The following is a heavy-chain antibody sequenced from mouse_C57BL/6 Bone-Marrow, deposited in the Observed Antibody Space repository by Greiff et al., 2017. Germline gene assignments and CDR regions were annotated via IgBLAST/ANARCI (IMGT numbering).Heavy chain of an antibody. Sequence: VQLQESGAELARPGASVKLSCKASGYTFTSYGISWVKQRTGQGLEWIGEIYPRSGNTYYNEKFKGKATLTADKSSSTAYMELRSLTSEDSAVYFCARGTSCAMDYWGQGTSVTVSS. CDR3: ARGTSCAMDY. V-gene: IGHV1-81*01. CDR1: GYTFTSYG. D-gene: IGHD3-3*01. CDR2: IYPRSGNT. J-gene: IGHJ4*01.